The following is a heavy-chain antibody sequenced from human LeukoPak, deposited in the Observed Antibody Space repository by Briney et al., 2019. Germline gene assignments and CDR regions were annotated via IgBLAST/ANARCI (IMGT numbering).Heavy chain of an antibody. Sequence: HPGGSLRLSCSASGFTSNNYAMHCVRQAPGKGLEYVSGMGNFGSSTYYADSVKGRFTISGDNWKNALYLQMSSLRPEDTAVYYCVKGNLWGSNWYSPDHWGQGTLVTVSS. V-gene: IGHV3-64D*09. CDR1: GFTSNNYA. CDR2: MGNFGSST. J-gene: IGHJ4*02. CDR3: VKGNLWGSNWYSPDH. D-gene: IGHD3-16*01.